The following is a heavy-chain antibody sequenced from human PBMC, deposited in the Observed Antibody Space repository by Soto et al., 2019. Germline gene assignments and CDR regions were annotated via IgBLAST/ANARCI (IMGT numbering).Heavy chain of an antibody. V-gene: IGHV2-5*02. CDR3: AHAAFGEFVGSFGY. Sequence: QITLKESGPTLVKPTQTLTLTCTFSGFSLSTTGVGVGWIRQPPGKALEWLALVYWDDDKRYNLFLKSRLAITKDTSKNQVVLTMTNMDPVDTAKYYCAHAAFGEFVGSFGYWGQGTLVTVSS. CDR1: GFSLSTTGVG. CDR2: VYWDDDK. J-gene: IGHJ4*02. D-gene: IGHD3-10*01.